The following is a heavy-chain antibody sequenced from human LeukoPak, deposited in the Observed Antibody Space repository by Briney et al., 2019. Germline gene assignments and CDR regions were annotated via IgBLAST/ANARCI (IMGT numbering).Heavy chain of an antibody. D-gene: IGHD4-11*01. CDR2: IKQDGSEK. CDR3: ASYSNYGWFDP. Sequence: GGSLRLSCAASGFTFSSYWMSWVRQAPGKGLEWVANIKQDGSEKYYVDSVKGRFTISRDNAKNSLYLQMNSLRAEDTAVYCCASYSNYGWFDPWGQGTLVTVSS. V-gene: IGHV3-7*01. J-gene: IGHJ5*02. CDR1: GFTFSSYW.